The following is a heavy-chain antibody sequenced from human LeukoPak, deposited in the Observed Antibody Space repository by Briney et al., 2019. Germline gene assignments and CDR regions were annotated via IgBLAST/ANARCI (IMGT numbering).Heavy chain of an antibody. V-gene: IGHV4-34*01. D-gene: IGHD3-22*01. Sequence: SETLSLTCAVYGGSFSGYYWSWIRQPPGKGLEWIGEINHSGSTNYNPSLKSRVTISVDTSKNQFSLKLSSVTAADTAVYYCARVDYYDSSGYLSPSNPRKNYFDYWGQGTLVTVSS. CDR1: GGSFSGYY. CDR2: INHSGST. J-gene: IGHJ4*02. CDR3: ARVDYYDSSGYLSPSNPRKNYFDY.